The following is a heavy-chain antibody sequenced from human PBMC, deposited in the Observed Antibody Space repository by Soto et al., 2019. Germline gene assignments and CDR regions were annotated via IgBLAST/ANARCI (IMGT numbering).Heavy chain of an antibody. CDR1: GFTFSSYA. V-gene: IGHV3-30-3*01. CDR3: ARDLVRGTAMVLWYFDL. D-gene: IGHD5-18*01. Sequence: QVQLVESGGGVVQPGRSLRLSCAASGFTFSSYAMHWVRQAPGKGLEWVAVISYDGSNKYYADSVKGRFTISRDNSKNTLYLQMNSLRAEDTAVYYCARDLVRGTAMVLWYFDLWGRGTLVTVSS. J-gene: IGHJ2*01. CDR2: ISYDGSNK.